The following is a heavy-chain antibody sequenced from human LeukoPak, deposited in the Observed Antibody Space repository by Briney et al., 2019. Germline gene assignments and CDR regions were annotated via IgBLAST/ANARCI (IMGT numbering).Heavy chain of an antibody. Sequence: GGSLRLSCAASGFTFNNYWIHWVRQVPGEGLVWVSRINNDGSSASYVDSVKGRFTISRDNAKNTLFLQMNSLRAEDTAVYYCARRGTGHGMDVWGQGTTVIVSS. J-gene: IGHJ6*02. V-gene: IGHV3-74*01. D-gene: IGHD1-1*01. CDR1: GFTFNNYW. CDR2: INNDGSSA. CDR3: ARRGTGHGMDV.